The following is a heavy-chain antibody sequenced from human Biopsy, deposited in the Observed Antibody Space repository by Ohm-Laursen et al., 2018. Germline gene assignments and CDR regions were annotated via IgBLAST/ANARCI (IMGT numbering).Heavy chain of an antibody. D-gene: IGHD5-12*01. V-gene: IGHV4-31*02. J-gene: IGHJ4*02. CDR2: IYYSGST. CDR1: GASIISGGHF. CDR3: VRHSAEKGGYDGDYFDY. Sequence: SQTLSLTWTVSGASIISGGHFWNWIRQHPGKGLEWIGYIYYSGSTYYNPSLKSRVSISVDTSKNQFSLKLNSVTVADTAVYYCVRHSAEKGGYDGDYFDYWGQGTLVTVSS.